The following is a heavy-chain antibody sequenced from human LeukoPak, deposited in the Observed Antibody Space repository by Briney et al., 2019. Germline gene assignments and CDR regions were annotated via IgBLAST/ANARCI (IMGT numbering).Heavy chain of an antibody. Sequence: GGSLRLSCAASGFIFSNYAMHWVRQAPGKGLDWVAVISFDGSNIYYPDSVKGRFTISRDNAKNSLYLQMNSLRAEDTAVYYCAELGITMIGGVWGKGTTVTISS. CDR1: GFIFSNYA. D-gene: IGHD3-10*02. CDR2: ISFDGSNI. V-gene: IGHV3-30*04. J-gene: IGHJ6*04. CDR3: AELGITMIGGV.